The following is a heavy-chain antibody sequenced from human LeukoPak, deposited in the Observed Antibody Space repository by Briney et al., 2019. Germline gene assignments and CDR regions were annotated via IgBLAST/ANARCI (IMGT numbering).Heavy chain of an antibody. CDR2: ISSSGSTI. CDR3: ARTYYDILTGFFSLPTFDY. V-gene: IGHV3-48*03. D-gene: IGHD3-9*01. CDR1: GFTFSSYE. Sequence: GGSLRLSCAASGFTFSSYEMNWVRQAPGKGLEWVSYISSSGSTIYYADSVKGRFTISRDNAKNSLYLQMNSLRAEDTAVYYCARTYYDILTGFFSLPTFDYWGQGTLVTVSS. J-gene: IGHJ4*02.